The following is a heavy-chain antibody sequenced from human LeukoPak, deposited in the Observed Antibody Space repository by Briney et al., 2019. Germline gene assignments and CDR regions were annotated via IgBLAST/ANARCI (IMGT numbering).Heavy chain of an antibody. CDR2: IRSKAYGGTT. Sequence: GGSLRLSCTASGFTFGDYAMSWFRQAPGKGLEWVGFIRSKAYGGTTEYAASVKGRFTISRDDSKSIAYLQMNSLRAEDTAVYYCAREERITMIVVVAYYFDYWGQGTLVTVSS. CDR3: AREERITMIVVVAYYFDY. D-gene: IGHD3-22*01. J-gene: IGHJ4*02. CDR1: GFTFGDYA. V-gene: IGHV3-49*03.